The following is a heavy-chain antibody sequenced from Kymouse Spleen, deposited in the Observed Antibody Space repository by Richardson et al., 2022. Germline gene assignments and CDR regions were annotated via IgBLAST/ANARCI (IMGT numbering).Heavy chain of an antibody. CDR1: GFTFDDYA. CDR3: AKDMRRFGELLYP*L. CDR2: ISWNSGSI. D-gene: IGHD3-10*01. V-gene: IGHV3-9*01. Sequence: EVQLVESGGGLVQPGRSLRLSCAASGFTFDDYAMHWVRQAPGKGLEWVSGISWNSGSIGYADSVKGRFTISRDNAKNSLYLQMNSLRAEDTALYYCAKDMRRFGELLYP*LLGPGNPGHRLL. J-gene: IGHJ4*02.